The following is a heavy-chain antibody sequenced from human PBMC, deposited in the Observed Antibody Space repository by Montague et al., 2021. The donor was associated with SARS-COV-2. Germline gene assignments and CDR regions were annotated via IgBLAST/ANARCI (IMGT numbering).Heavy chain of an antibody. CDR3: ARELGRTGAFDI. CDR1: GFTFSNFF. D-gene: IGHD4-17*01. Sequence: SLRLSCAASGFTFSNFFINWVRQAPGKGLEWVSSITSSGDYIWYADSLKGRFTGSRDNAKNSVYLQMSSLIAEDTAVYYCARELGRTGAFDIWGQGTAVTVSS. J-gene: IGHJ3*02. V-gene: IGHV3-21*01. CDR2: ITSSGDYI.